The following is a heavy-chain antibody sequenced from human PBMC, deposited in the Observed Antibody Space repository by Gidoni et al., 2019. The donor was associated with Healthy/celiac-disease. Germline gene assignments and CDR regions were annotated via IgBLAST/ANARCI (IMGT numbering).Heavy chain of an antibody. CDR3: ARYLRFLDPYYYGMDV. J-gene: IGHJ6*02. Sequence: QVQLQESGPGLVKHSETLSLTCNVSGGSVSSGSYYWRWIRQPPGKGLEWIGYIYSSGSTNYNPSLKSRVTISVDTSKIQFSLKLSSVTAADTAVYYCARYLRFLDPYYYGMDVCGQGTTVTVSS. V-gene: IGHV4-61*01. CDR2: IYSSGST. D-gene: IGHD3-3*01. CDR1: GGSVSSGSYY.